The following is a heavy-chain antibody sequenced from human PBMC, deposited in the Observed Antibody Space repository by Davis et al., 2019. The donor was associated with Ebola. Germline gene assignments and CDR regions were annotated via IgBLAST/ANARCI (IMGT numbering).Heavy chain of an antibody. D-gene: IGHD3-10*02. CDR2: ISSSSRYI. V-gene: IGHV3-21*01. Sequence: GGSLRLSCAASGFTFSSYSMNWVRQAPGKGLEWVSSISSSSRYINYADSVKGRFTTSRDNAQNSLYLQMNSLRAEDTAVYYCARDVHPRPLDYWGQGTLVTVSS. CDR3: ARDVHPRPLDY. J-gene: IGHJ4*02. CDR1: GFTFSSYS.